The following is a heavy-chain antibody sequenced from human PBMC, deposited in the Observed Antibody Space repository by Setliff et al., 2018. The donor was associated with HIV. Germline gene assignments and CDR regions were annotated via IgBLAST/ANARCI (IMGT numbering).Heavy chain of an antibody. V-gene: IGHV1-18*01. CDR2: ISASSVNT. CDR3: ARNKLSDAFDV. J-gene: IGHJ3*01. CDR1: GGTFSGYA. D-gene: IGHD1-1*01. Sequence: ASVKVSCKASGGTFSGYAINWVRQAPGQGLEWVGSISASSVNTNYTQGRVTMTTDISTNTAYRDLRSLRSADTAVYFCARNKLSDAFDVWGPGTMVTVSS.